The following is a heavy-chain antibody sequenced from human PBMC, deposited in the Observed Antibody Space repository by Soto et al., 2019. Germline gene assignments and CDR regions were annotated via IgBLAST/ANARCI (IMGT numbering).Heavy chain of an antibody. CDR3: ASPSGYSYGHDAFDI. D-gene: IGHD5-18*01. Sequence: GGSLRLSCAASGFTFSSYSMNWVRQAPGKGLEWVSSISSSSSYIYYADSVKGRFTISRDNAKNSLYLQMNSLRAEDTATYYCASPSGYSYGHDAFDIWGQGTMVTVSS. CDR2: ISSSSSYI. V-gene: IGHV3-21*01. CDR1: GFTFSSYS. J-gene: IGHJ3*02.